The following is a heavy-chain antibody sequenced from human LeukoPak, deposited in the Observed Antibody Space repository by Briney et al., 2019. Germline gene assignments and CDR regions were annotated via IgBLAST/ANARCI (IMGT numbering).Heavy chain of an antibody. J-gene: IGHJ6*03. CDR2: IYPGDSDT. Sequence: GESLKISCKGSGYSFTSYWIGWVRQMPGKGLEWMGIIYPGDSDTRYSPSFQGQVTISADKSISTAYLQWSSLKASDTAMYYCARLQYCSSTSCYTGRYYYYYMDVWGKGTTVTVSS. CDR1: GYSFTSYW. CDR3: ARLQYCSSTSCYTGRYYYYYMDV. D-gene: IGHD2-2*02. V-gene: IGHV5-51*01.